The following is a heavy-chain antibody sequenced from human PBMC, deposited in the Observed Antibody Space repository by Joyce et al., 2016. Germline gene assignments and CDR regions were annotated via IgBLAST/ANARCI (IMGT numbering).Heavy chain of an antibody. Sequence: QVQLQQSGPGLVKPSQTLSLTCVISGASVSSNSAAWNWIRQSPSRGLEWLGRTYYRAKWFKDYAVSVKSRISINPDTSKNQVSLHLNSVTPEDTAVYYCAKGWPNFAYWGQGALVSVSS. CDR3: AKGWPNFAY. CDR2: TYYRAKWFK. D-gene: IGHD6-19*01. V-gene: IGHV6-1*01. CDR1: GASVSSNSAA. J-gene: IGHJ4*02.